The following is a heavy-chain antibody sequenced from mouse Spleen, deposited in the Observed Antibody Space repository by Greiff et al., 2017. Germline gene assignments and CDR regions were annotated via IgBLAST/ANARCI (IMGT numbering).Heavy chain of an antibody. CDR3: ARNLRKVLWFAY. CDR2: IWSGGST. Sequence: QVQLQQSGPGLVQPSQSLSITCTVSGFSLTSYGVHWVRQSPGKGLEWLGVIWSGGSTDYNAAFISRLSISKDNSKSQVFFKMNSLQADDTAIYYCARNLRKVLWFAYWGQGTLVTVSA. CDR1: GFSLTSYG. J-gene: IGHJ3*01. V-gene: IGHV2-2*01. D-gene: IGHD2-14*01.